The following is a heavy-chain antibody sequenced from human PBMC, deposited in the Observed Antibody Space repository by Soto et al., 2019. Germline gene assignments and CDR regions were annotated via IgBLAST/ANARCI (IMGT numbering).Heavy chain of an antibody. CDR3: AGSSGWYVVVGYMDV. D-gene: IGHD6-19*01. CDR2: IYYSGST. Sequence: SETLSLTCTVSGGSISSSSYYWGWIRQPPGKGLEWIGSIYYSGSTYYNPSLKSRVTISVDTSKNQFSLKLSSVTAADTAVYYCAGSSGWYVVVGYMDVWGKGTTVTVSS. CDR1: GGSISSSSYY. J-gene: IGHJ6*03. V-gene: IGHV4-39*01.